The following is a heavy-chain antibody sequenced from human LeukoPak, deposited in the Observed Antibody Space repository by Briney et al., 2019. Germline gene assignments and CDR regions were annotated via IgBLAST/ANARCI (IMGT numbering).Heavy chain of an antibody. V-gene: IGHV3-48*03. CDR1: GFTFSSYE. Sequence: GGSLRLSCAASGFTFSSYEMNWVRQAPGKGLEWVSYISSSGSTIYYADSVKGRFTISRDNAKDALHLQMDNLRAEDTAVYYCARARWSSTGWFFGYWGQGTLVTVSS. D-gene: IGHD6-19*01. CDR2: ISSSGSTI. J-gene: IGHJ4*02. CDR3: ARARWSSTGWFFGY.